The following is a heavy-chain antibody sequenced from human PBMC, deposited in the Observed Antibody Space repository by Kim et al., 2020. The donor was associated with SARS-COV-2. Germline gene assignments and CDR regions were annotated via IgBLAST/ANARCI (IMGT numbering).Heavy chain of an antibody. CDR3: ARVNSGYYFPIEN. V-gene: IGHV3-30-3*01. CDR2: ISYDGSNK. J-gene: IGHJ4*02. CDR1: GFTFSSYA. D-gene: IGHD3-22*01. Sequence: GVSLRLSCAASGFTFSSYAMHWVRQAPGKGLEWVAVISYDGSNKYYADSVKGRFTISRDNSKNTLYLQLNSLRAEDTAVYYCARVNSGYYFPIENWGQGT.